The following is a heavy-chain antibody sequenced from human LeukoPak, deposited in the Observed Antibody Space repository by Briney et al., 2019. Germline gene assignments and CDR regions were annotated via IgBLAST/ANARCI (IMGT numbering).Heavy chain of an antibody. CDR3: ARVVGVYCGGDCLPTEYFQH. Sequence: GASVKVSCKASGYTFTSYGISWVRQAPGQGLEWMGWISAYNGNTNYAQKLQGRVTMTTDTSTSTAYMELRSLRSDDTAVYYCARVVGVYCGGDCLPTEYFQHWGQGTLVTVSS. V-gene: IGHV1-18*01. CDR1: GYTFTSYG. J-gene: IGHJ1*01. CDR2: ISAYNGNT. D-gene: IGHD2-21*01.